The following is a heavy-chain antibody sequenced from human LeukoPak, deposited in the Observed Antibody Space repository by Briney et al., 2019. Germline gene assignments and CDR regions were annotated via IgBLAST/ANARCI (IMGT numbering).Heavy chain of an antibody. D-gene: IGHD6-19*01. CDR2: IYYSGST. Sequence: SGTLSLTCTVSGGSISSYYWSWIRQPPGKGLEWIGYIYYSGSTNYNPSLKSRVTISVDTSKNQFSLKLSSVTAADTAVYYCARVRLGSFDYWGQGTLVTVSS. V-gene: IGHV4-59*01. CDR3: ARVRLGSFDY. CDR1: GGSISSYY. J-gene: IGHJ4*02.